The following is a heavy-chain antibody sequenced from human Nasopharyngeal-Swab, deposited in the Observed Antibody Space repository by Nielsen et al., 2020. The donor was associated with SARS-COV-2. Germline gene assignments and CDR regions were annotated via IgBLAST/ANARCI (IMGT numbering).Heavy chain of an antibody. CDR3: ARGGLSGSYLPTTYNWFDP. CDR2: INVGNGNT. J-gene: IGHJ5*02. Sequence: ASVKVSCKASGYTFTGYYMHWVRQAPGQRLEWMGWINVGNGNTKYSQKFQGRVTITRDTSASTAYMELSSLRSEDTAVYYCARGGLSGSYLPTTYNWFDPWGQGTLVTVSS. V-gene: IGHV1/OR15-3*02. D-gene: IGHD1-26*01. CDR1: GYTFTGYY.